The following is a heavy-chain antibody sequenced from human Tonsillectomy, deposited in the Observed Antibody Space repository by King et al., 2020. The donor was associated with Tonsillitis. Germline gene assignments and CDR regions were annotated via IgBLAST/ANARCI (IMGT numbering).Heavy chain of an antibody. Sequence: VQLVESGGGLVQPGGSLRLSCAASGFTFSTSAMSWVRQAPGKGLEWVSAISGSGDSSYYADSVKGRFTISRDISKNTLYMQMHSLRADDTAVYYCARNGYFYHSSGFYYIDYFDSWGQGTLLTVSS. CDR3: ARNGYFYHSSGFYYIDYFDS. D-gene: IGHD3-22*01. J-gene: IGHJ4*02. V-gene: IGHV3-23*04. CDR2: ISGSGDSS. CDR1: GFTFSTSA.